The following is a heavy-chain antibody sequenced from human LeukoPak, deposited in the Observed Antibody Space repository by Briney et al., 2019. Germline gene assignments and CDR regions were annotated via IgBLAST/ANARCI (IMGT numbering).Heavy chain of an antibody. J-gene: IGHJ3*02. CDR1: GGSISSYY. CDR3: AREIRLDYYDSSGYYYRDAFDI. CDR2: IYYSGST. D-gene: IGHD3-22*01. Sequence: KPSETLSLTSTVSGGSISSYYWSWIRQPPGQGLEWIGYIYYSGSTNYNPSLKSRVTISVDTSKNQFSLKLSSVTAADTAVYYCAREIRLDYYDSSGYYYRDAFDIGGQGTMVTVSS. V-gene: IGHV4-59*01.